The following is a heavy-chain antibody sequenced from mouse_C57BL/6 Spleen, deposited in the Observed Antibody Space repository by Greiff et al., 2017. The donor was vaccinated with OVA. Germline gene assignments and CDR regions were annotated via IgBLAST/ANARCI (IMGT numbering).Heavy chain of an antibody. CDR2: IDPSDSYT. CDR1: GYTFTSYW. Sequence: QVQLQQPGAELVMPGASVKLSCKASGYTFTSYWMHWVKQRPGQGLEWIGEIDPSDSYTNYNQKFKGKSTLTVDKSSSTAYMQLSSLTSEYSAVYYCARRDGSVMAMDYWGQGTSVTVSS. V-gene: IGHV1-69*01. D-gene: IGHD2-3*01. J-gene: IGHJ4*01. CDR3: ARRDGSVMAMDY.